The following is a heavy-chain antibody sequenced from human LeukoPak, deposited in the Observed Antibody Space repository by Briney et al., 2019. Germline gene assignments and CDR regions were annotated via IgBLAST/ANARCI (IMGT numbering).Heavy chain of an antibody. Sequence: GGSLRLSCAASGFTFSSYSMNWVRQAPGKGLEWVSSISSSSSYIYYADSVKGRFTISRDNSKNTLYLQMNSLRAEGTAVYYCARGARWELLSSFDYWGQGTLVTVSS. CDR2: ISSSSSYI. CDR3: ARGARWELLSSFDY. D-gene: IGHD1-26*01. V-gene: IGHV3-21*01. J-gene: IGHJ4*02. CDR1: GFTFSSYS.